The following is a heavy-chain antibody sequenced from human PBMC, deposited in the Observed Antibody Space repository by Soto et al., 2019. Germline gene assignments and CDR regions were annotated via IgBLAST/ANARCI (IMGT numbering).Heavy chain of an antibody. Sequence: ASVKVSCKASGYTLTRYYVHWVRQAPGQGLEWMGIINPSGGSTSYAQKFQGRVTMTRDTSTSTVYMELSSLRSEDTAVYYCERIDRWELLGFDYWGQGTLVTVSS. CDR2: INPSGGST. D-gene: IGHD1-26*01. CDR3: ERIDRWELLGFDY. V-gene: IGHV1-46*01. J-gene: IGHJ4*02. CDR1: GYTLTRYY.